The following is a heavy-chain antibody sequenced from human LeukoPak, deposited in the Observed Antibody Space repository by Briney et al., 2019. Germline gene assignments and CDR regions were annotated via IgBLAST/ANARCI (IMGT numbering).Heavy chain of an antibody. CDR2: IYTSGST. D-gene: IGHD3-3*01. V-gene: IGHV4-61*02. Sequence: SQTLSLTCTVSGGSISSGSYYWSWIRQPAGKGLEWIGRIYTSGSTNYNPSLKSRVTISIDTSKNQFSLKLSSVTAADTAVYYCARESLIFGVVSDFDYWGQGTLVTVSS. J-gene: IGHJ4*02. CDR1: GGSISSGSYY. CDR3: ARESLIFGVVSDFDY.